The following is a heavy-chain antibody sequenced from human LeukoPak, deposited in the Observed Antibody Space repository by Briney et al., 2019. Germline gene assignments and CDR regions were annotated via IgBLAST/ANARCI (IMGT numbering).Heavy chain of an antibody. V-gene: IGHV4-4*07. CDR2: IYTSGST. CDR3: ARENPPGDYFY. CDR1: GGSFSSYY. Sequence: PSETLSLTCAVYGGSFSSYYWSWIRQPAGKGLEWIGRIYTSGSTNYNPSLKSRVTMSVDTSKNQFSLKLSSVTAADTAVYYCARENPPGDYFYWGQGTLVTVSS. J-gene: IGHJ4*02. D-gene: IGHD4-17*01.